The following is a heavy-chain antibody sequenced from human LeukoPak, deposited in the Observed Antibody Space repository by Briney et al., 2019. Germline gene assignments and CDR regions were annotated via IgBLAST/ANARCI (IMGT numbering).Heavy chain of an antibody. CDR1: GFTFSSYA. J-gene: IGHJ4*02. CDR3: AKNAPSSRFLAWLSVSAVHFDY. V-gene: IGHV3-23*01. Sequence: GGSLRLSCAASGFTFSSYAMSWVRQAPGKGLECVSAISGSGGSTYYADSVKGRFTISRDNSKNTLYLQMNSLRAEDTAVYYCAKNAPSSRFLAWLSVSAVHFDYWGQGTLVTVSS. D-gene: IGHD3-3*01. CDR2: ISGSGGST.